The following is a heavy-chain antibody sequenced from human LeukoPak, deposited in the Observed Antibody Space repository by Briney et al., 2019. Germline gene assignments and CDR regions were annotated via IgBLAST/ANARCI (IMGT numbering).Heavy chain of an antibody. CDR2: ISPGGGSK. J-gene: IGHJ4*02. Sequence: VGSLRLSCAAFGFTFTDYHMSLIRQAPGKGLHCVSFISPGGGSKYFADSVKGRFTISRDNAKNSLYLQMNSLTAEDTAVYYCAGGRDTAVAGPGGYFDYWAQGTLVTVSS. CDR3: AGGRDTAVAGPGGYFDY. CDR1: GFTFTDYH. D-gene: IGHD6-19*01. V-gene: IGHV3-11*01.